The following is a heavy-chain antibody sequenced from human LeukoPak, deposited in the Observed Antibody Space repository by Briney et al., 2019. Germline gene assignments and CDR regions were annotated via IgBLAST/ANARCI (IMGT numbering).Heavy chain of an antibody. CDR3: ARDQMAAAAALDY. J-gene: IGHJ4*02. Sequence: GGSLRLSCAASGFTFSSYSMNWVRQAPGKGLEWVSSISSSSSYIYYADSVKGRFTISRDNAKNSLYLQMNSLRAEDTAVYHCARDQMAAAAALDYWGQGTLVTVSS. CDR1: GFTFSSYS. V-gene: IGHV3-21*01. D-gene: IGHD6-13*01. CDR2: ISSSSSYI.